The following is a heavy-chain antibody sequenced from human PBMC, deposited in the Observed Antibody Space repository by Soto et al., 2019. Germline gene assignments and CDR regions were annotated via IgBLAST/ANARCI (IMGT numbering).Heavy chain of an antibody. CDR2: VITGSGKT. CDR1: GYTFTTYG. V-gene: IGHV1-3*04. D-gene: IGHD2-15*01. J-gene: IGHJ4*02. CDR3: AGSGRECTTPQCYTYFDY. Sequence: GASVKVSCKASGYTFTTYGIEWLRQAPGQSPEWMGWVITGSGKTDYSQKFQGRLTITRDTSASTVYMELSSLTSEDAAVYLCAGSGRECTTPQCYTYFDYWGQGTQVTVSS.